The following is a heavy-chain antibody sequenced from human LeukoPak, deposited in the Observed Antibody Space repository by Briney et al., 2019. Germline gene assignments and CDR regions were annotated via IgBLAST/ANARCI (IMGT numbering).Heavy chain of an antibody. J-gene: IGHJ4*02. V-gene: IGHV3-30*18. CDR2: ISSDGTNE. Sequence: GTSLRLSCAASGFTFSLCGMHWVRQAPGKGLEWVALISSDGTNEYYADSVKGRFTISRDNSKNTLYLQMNSLRPNDTAVYRCAKGLRQWEDYYDGRVISRLVDSWGQGTLVTVSS. D-gene: IGHD3-22*01. CDR3: AKGLRQWEDYYDGRVISRLVDS. CDR1: GFTFSLCG.